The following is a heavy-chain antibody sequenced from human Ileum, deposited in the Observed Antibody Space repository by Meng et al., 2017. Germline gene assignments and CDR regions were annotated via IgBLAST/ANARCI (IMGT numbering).Heavy chain of an antibody. Sequence: QGQLQQWGAGLLKSSETLSLTCVVSGGSVSSGPYYWTWIRQPPGKGLEWVGYIYDSGSTNYSPSLKSRVTISVDTSKNQFSLKLNSVTAADTAVYYCSRGVMTIADDWGQGTLVTVSS. J-gene: IGHJ4*02. D-gene: IGHD4/OR15-4a*01. CDR1: GGSVSSGPYY. CDR2: IYDSGST. V-gene: IGHV4-61*01. CDR3: SRGVMTIADD.